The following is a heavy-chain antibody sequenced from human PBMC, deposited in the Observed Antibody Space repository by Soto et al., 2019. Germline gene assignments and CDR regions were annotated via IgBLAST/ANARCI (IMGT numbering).Heavy chain of an antibody. V-gene: IGHV3-15*01. CDR1: GFTFSNAW. D-gene: IGHD2-2*03. J-gene: IGHJ5*02. CDR2: IKSKTDGGTT. Sequence: EVQLVESGGGLVKPGGSLRLSCAASGFTFSNAWMSWVRQAPGKGLEWVGRIKSKTDGGTTDYAAPVKGRFAISRDDSKNTLYLQMNSLKTEDTAVYYCTTDHLDSQISRPWGQGTLVTVSS. CDR3: TTDHLDSQISRP.